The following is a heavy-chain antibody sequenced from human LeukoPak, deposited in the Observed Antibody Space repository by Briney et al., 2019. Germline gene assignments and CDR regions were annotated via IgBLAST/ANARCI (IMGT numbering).Heavy chain of an antibody. Sequence: GGSLRLSCAASGFTFSDYYMSWIRQAPGKGLEWVAVISYDGGNKYYADSVKGRFTISRDNSKNTLLLQMNSLTAEDTALYYCARDTSAEKRWLQLPDFWGQGTLVTVSS. CDR1: GFTFSDYY. J-gene: IGHJ4*02. CDR2: ISYDGGNK. V-gene: IGHV3-30-3*01. D-gene: IGHD5-24*01. CDR3: ARDTSAEKRWLQLPDF.